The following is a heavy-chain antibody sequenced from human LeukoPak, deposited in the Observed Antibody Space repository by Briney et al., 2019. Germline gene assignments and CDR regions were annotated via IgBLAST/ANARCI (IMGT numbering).Heavy chain of an antibody. V-gene: IGHV3-21*01. CDR1: GFTFSSYS. J-gene: IGHJ4*02. Sequence: GGSLRLSCAASGFTFSSYSMNWVRQAPGKGLEWVSSISCSSSYIYYADSVKGRFTISRDNAKNSLHLHMNSLRAEDTAVYYCARIPVAAAGTWLRDYWGQGTLVTVSS. CDR3: ARIPVAAAGTWLRDY. D-gene: IGHD6-13*01. CDR2: ISCSSSYI.